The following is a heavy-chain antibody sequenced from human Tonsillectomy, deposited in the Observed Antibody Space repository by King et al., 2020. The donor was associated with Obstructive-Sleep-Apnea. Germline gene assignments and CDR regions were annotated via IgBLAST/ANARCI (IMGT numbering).Heavy chain of an antibody. D-gene: IGHD2-2*01. CDR1: GFSLSTYG. CDR3: AKDWNAYCSSTSCQTAPFDY. CDR2: IRYDGSSK. Sequence: VQLVESGGGVVQTRRSLRLSCAASGFSLSTYGMAWVRQAPGKGLEWVAFIRYDGSSKYYADSVKGRFTISRDNSKNTLYLQMNSLRAEDTAVYYCAKDWNAYCSSTSCQTAPFDYWGQGTLVTVSS. J-gene: IGHJ4*02. V-gene: IGHV3-30*02.